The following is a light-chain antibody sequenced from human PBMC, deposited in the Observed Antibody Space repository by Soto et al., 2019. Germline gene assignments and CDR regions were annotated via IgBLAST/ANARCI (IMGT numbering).Light chain of an antibody. V-gene: IGLV2-8*01. J-gene: IGLJ2*01. CDR3: SSYTGSDAVV. CDR1: SSDVGGYNY. CDR2: EVS. Sequence: QSALTQPPSASGSPGRSVTISCTGTSSDVGGYNYVSWYQQHSGKAPKLMIYEVSKRPSGVPDRFSGSKSDNTASLTGSGLQAEDDADYFCSSYTGSDAVVFGGGTKLTVL.